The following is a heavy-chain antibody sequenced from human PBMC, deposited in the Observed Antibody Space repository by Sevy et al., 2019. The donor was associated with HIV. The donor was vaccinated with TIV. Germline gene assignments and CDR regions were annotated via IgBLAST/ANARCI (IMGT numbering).Heavy chain of an antibody. V-gene: IGHV3-23*01. CDR1: GFTFSIYA. CDR2: ISVSGDST. J-gene: IGHJ5*02. CDR3: AKDHDNNWFDP. Sequence: EGSLRLSCAASGFTFSIYAMTWVRQAPGKGLEWVSTISVSGDSTYYADSVKGRFTISRDNSKNTLYLQMNTLRAEDTALYYCAKDHDNNWFDPWAQGTLVTVSS. D-gene: IGHD3-9*01.